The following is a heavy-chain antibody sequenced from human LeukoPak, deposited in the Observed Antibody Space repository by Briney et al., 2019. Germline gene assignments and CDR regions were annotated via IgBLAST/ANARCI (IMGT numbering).Heavy chain of an antibody. CDR1: GFSLSTRGVG. CDR3: AATVVTPLDY. J-gene: IGHJ4*02. D-gene: IGHD4-23*01. Sequence: ESGPTLVKPTQTFTLTCTFSGFSLSTRGVGVGWIRQPPGKALEWLALIYWDDVKRYSPSLKSRLTITKDTSKNHVVLTLTNMDPMDTATYYCAATVVTPLDYWGQGTLVTVSS. CDR2: IYWDDVK. V-gene: IGHV2-5*02.